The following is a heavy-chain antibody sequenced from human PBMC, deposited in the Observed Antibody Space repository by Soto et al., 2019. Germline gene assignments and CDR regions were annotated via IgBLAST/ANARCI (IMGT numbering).Heavy chain of an antibody. CDR2: IWYDGSNK. V-gene: IGHV3-33*01. D-gene: IGHD2-2*01. Sequence: PGGSLRLSCAASGFTFSSYGMHWVRQAPGKGLEWVAVIWYDGSNKYYADSVKGRFTISRDNSKNTLYLQMNSLRAEDTAVYYCARDRARYCSSTSCHSLDYWGQGTLVTVSS. J-gene: IGHJ4*02. CDR1: GFTFSSYG. CDR3: ARDRARYCSSTSCHSLDY.